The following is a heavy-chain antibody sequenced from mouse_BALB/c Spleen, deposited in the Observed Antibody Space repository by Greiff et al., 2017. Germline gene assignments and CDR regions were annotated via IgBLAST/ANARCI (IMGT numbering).Heavy chain of an antibody. CDR3: ARSMPNYYGSRGSFDY. V-gene: IGHV5-17*02. J-gene: IGHJ2*01. CDR1: GFTFSSFG. CDR2: ISSGSSTI. D-gene: IGHD1-1*01. Sequence: EVKLVESGGGLVQPGGSRKLSCAASGFTFSSFGMHWVRQAPEKGLEWVAYISSGSSTIYYADTVKGRFTISRDNPKNTLFLQMTSLRSEDTAMYYCARSMPNYYGSRGSFDYWGQGTTLTVSS.